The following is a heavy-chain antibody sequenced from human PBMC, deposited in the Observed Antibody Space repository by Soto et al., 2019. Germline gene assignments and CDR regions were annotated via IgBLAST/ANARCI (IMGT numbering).Heavy chain of an antibody. CDR1: GNTFSSYT. Sequence: QVQLVQSGAEVKKPGSSVKVSCKASGNTFSSYTISWVRLTPGQRLEWMGRIIPIVLITNYAQNFQGRVTITAYKSTSSAYVELSSLRSDDTVVYYCARDDIDYDGISGYLQYRGQGTVVTVSP. J-gene: IGHJ1*01. CDR2: IIPIVLIT. V-gene: IGHV1-69*08. D-gene: IGHD3-10*01. CDR3: ARDDIDYDGISGYLQY.